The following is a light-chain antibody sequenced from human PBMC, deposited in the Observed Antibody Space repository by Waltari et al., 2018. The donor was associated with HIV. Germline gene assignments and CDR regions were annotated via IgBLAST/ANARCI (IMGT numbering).Light chain of an antibody. CDR2: RVS. CDR3: MQSTHWPLT. V-gene: IGKV2-30*02. CDR1: QTLLHSDGNTY. J-gene: IGKJ4*01. Sequence: DVVMTQSPLSLSVTLGQPASISCRSGQTLLHSDGNTYLSWFQQRPGQSPRRLIYRVSNRDSGVPDRFSGSGSGTDFTLSISRVEAEDVGVYYCMQSTHWPLTFGGGTKVEIK.